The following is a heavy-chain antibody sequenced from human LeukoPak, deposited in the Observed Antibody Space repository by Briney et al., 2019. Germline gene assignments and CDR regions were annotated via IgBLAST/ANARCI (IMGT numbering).Heavy chain of an antibody. J-gene: IGHJ4*02. D-gene: IGHD2-21*02. CDR2: ISGSGIST. CDR3: AKDGRLLAFDY. CDR1: GFTFNTYS. Sequence: GGSLRLSCEASGFTFNTYSMNWARHAPGKGLERVSAISGSGISTYYADSVKGRFTISRDNSKNTVYLQMNSLRAEDTAVYYCAKDGRLLAFDYWGQGTLVIVSS. V-gene: IGHV3-23*01.